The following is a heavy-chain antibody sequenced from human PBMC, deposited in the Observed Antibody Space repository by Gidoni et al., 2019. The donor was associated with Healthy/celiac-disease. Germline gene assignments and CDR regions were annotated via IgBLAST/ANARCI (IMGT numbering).Heavy chain of an antibody. CDR1: GFTFSSYS. Sequence: EVQLVESGGGLVKPGGSLRLSCAASGFTFSSYSMNWVRQAPGKGLEWVSSISSSSSYIYYADSVKGRFTISRDNAKNSLYLQMNSLRAEDTAVYYCARDRRIAVAGTKGDYYYYYMDVWGKGTTVTVSS. D-gene: IGHD6-19*01. V-gene: IGHV3-21*01. CDR3: ARDRRIAVAGTKGDYYYYYMDV. J-gene: IGHJ6*03. CDR2: ISSSSSYI.